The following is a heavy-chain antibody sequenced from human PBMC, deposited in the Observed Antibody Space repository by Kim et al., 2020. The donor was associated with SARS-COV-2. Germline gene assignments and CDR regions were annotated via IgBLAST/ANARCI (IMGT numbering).Heavy chain of an antibody. Sequence: SETLSLTCTVSGDTISHDYWTWIRQPPGKPLEWIGFIYHGGIPDYSPSFRDRVRISIDASKTHFSLQLTSVTAADTATYYCATRDGQAVLVTWGQGTLVTVSS. CDR3: ATRDGQAVLVT. CDR1: GDTISHDY. CDR2: IYHGGIP. D-gene: IGHD6-25*01. J-gene: IGHJ5*02. V-gene: IGHV4-59*01.